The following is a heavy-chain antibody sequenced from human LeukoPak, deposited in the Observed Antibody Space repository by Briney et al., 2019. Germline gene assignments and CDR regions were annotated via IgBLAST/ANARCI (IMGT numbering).Heavy chain of an antibody. Sequence: PGGSLRLSCAASGITFRSYAMSWVRQAPGKGLEWVSVIYSTGNTYYTDSVKGRFTISRDNSKNTVYLQMNSLRAEDTAVYYCARDTSSGWYGIFDYWGQGTLVTVSS. CDR1: GITFRSYA. D-gene: IGHD6-13*01. J-gene: IGHJ4*02. V-gene: IGHV3-53*01. CDR3: ARDTSSGWYGIFDY. CDR2: IYSTGNT.